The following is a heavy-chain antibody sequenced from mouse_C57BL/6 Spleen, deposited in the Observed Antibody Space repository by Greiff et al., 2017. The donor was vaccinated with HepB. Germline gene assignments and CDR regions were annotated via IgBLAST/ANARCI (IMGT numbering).Heavy chain of an antibody. V-gene: IGHV5-9*01. CDR1: GFTFSSYT. J-gene: IGHJ1*03. CDR2: ISGGGGNT. Sequence: EVKVVESGGGLVKPGGSLKLSCAASGFTFSSYTMSWVRQTPEKRLEWVATISGGGGNTYYPDSVKGRFTISRDNAKNTLYLQMSSLRSEDTALYYCARRILGYFDVWGTGTTVTVSS. D-gene: IGHD1-1*01. CDR3: ARRILGYFDV.